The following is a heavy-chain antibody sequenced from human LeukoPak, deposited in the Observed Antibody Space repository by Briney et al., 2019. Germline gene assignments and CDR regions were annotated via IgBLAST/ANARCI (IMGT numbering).Heavy chain of an antibody. CDR1: GFTFRSDW. CDR3: AREVDAFDI. D-gene: IGHD2-2*01. CDR2: INSDGSST. V-gene: IGHV3-74*01. J-gene: IGHJ3*02. Sequence: GGSLRLSCAASGFTFRSDWMHWVRQAPGKGPVWVSRINSDGSSTTYADSVKGRFTISRDNSKNTLYLQMNSLRAEDTAVYYCAREVDAFDIWGQGTMVTVSS.